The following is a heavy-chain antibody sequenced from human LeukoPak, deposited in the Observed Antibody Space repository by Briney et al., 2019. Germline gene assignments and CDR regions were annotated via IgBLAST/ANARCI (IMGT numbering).Heavy chain of an antibody. V-gene: IGHV4-59*01. CDR1: GGSISSYY. D-gene: IGHD6-19*01. CDR2: ISYSGST. Sequence: PSETLSLTCTVSGGSISSYYWSWIRQPPGKGLEWIGNISYSGSTNYNPSPKSRVTISVDTSKNQFSLKLSSVTAADTAVYYCASSTKQWLVYFDYWGQGTLVTVSS. J-gene: IGHJ4*02. CDR3: ASSTKQWLVYFDY.